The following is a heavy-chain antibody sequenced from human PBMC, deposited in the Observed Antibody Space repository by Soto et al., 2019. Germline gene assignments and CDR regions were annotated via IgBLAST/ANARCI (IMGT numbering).Heavy chain of an antibody. CDR3: ARGRTEGYYDFWSVHYMDV. V-gene: IGHV1-8*01. CDR2: MNPNSGNT. J-gene: IGHJ6*03. D-gene: IGHD3-3*01. Sequence: ASVKVSCKASGYTFTSYDINWVRQATGQGLEWMGWMNPNSGNTGYAQKFQGRVTMTRNTSISTAYMELSSLRSEDTAVYYCARGRTEGYYDFWSVHYMDVWGKGTTVTVSS. CDR1: GYTFTSYD.